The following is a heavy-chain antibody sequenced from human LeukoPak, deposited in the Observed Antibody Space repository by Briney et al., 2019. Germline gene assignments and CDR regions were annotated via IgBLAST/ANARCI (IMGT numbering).Heavy chain of an antibody. V-gene: IGHV4-34*01. CDR3: AKMSTAEVCFDY. J-gene: IGHJ4*02. Sequence: PSETLSLTCAVYGGSFSGYYWSWIRQPPGKGLEWIGEINHSGSTNYNPSLKSRVTISVDTSKHQFSLKLSSVTAADTAVYYCAKMSTAEVCFDYWGQGTLVTVSS. CDR2: INHSGST. D-gene: IGHD5-24*01. CDR1: GGSFSGYY.